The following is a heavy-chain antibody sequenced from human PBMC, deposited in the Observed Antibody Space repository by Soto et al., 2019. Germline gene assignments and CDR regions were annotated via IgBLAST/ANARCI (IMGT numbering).Heavy chain of an antibody. D-gene: IGHD6-6*01. CDR3: AKDLVRIYYYYGMDV. J-gene: IGHJ6*02. V-gene: IGHV3-23*01. CDR2: ISGSGGST. CDR1: GFTFSSYA. Sequence: GGSLRLSCAASGFTFSSYAMSWVRQAPGKGLEWVSAISGSGGSTYYADSVKGRFTISRDNSKNTLYLQMNSLRAEDTAVYYCAKDLVRIYYYYGMDVWGQGTTVTVSS.